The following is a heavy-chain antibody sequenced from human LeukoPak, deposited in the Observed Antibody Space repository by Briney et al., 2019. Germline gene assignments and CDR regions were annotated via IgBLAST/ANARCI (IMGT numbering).Heavy chain of an antibody. V-gene: IGHV3-33*01. D-gene: IGHD3-3*01. J-gene: IGHJ6*02. CDR3: AREEFWSGYSQGYGMDV. CDR1: GFTFSSYG. Sequence: GRSLRLSCAASGFTFSSYGMHWVRQATGKGLEWVAVIWYDGSNKYYADSVKGRFTISRDNSKNTLYLQMNSLRAEDTAVYYCAREEFWSGYSQGYGMDVWGQGTTVTVSS. CDR2: IWYDGSNK.